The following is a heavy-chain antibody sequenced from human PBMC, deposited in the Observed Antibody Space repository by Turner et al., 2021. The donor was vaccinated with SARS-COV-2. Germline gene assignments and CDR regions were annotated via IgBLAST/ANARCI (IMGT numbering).Heavy chain of an antibody. CDR1: GFTFSSNW. V-gene: IGHV3-7*01. CDR3: ARDQWLTTGPFDY. J-gene: IGHJ4*02. CDR2: KKQDGSDK. Sequence: EVQLAESGGGMVQPGVSLRLSCAASGFTFSSNWMSWVRQAPGKWLEWMANKKQDGSDKYYVDSGKGRFTNSRDNAKNSLYLQMNSLRAEDTAVYYCARDQWLTTGPFDYWGQGTLVTVSS. D-gene: IGHD3-22*01.